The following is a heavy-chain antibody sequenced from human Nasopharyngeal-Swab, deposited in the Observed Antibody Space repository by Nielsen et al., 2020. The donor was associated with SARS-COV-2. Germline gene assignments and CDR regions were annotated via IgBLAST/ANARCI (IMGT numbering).Heavy chain of an antibody. D-gene: IGHD6-13*01. CDR1: GFTFDDYS. CDR2: IGWDGGGP. CDR3: AKDMGSSPTLDY. V-gene: IGHV3-43*01. J-gene: IGHJ4*02. Sequence: GESLKIFCAASGFTFDDYSMHWVRQAPGKDLEWVSLIGWDGGGPNYADSVKGRFTISRDNRKDSLYLQMHSLRTEDTALYYCAKDMGSSPTLDYWGRGTLVTVSS.